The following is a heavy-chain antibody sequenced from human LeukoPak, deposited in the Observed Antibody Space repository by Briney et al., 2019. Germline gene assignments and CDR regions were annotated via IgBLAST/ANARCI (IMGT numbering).Heavy chain of an antibody. Sequence: GGSLRLSCAASGFTFSSYAMSWVRQAPGKGLEWVAVISYDGSNKYYADSVKGRFTISRDNSKNTLYLQMNSLRAEDTAVYYCAKDRATYYYDSSGFPPDYWGQGTLVTVSS. CDR2: ISYDGSNK. V-gene: IGHV3-30*18. CDR3: AKDRATYYYDSSGFPPDY. D-gene: IGHD3-22*01. CDR1: GFTFSSYA. J-gene: IGHJ4*02.